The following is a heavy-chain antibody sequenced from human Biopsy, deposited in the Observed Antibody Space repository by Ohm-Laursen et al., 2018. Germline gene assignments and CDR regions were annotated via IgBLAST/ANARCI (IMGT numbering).Heavy chain of an antibody. CDR1: GFTFDDYA. Sequence: SLRLSCTASGFTFDDYAMHWVRQVPGKGLEWVSGTSWNSDDIGYADSVKGRFTTSRDNARNALHLQMNSLRTEDTALYYCAKDLGLNYSDRFLFYYGMDVWGRGTTVTVSS. V-gene: IGHV3-9*01. CDR3: AKDLGLNYSDRFLFYYGMDV. CDR2: TSWNSDDI. J-gene: IGHJ6*02. D-gene: IGHD4-17*01.